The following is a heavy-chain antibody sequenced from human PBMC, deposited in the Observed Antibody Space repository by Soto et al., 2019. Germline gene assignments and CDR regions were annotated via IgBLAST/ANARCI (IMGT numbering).Heavy chain of an antibody. CDR2: ISAYNGTT. D-gene: IGHD6-6*01. CDR3: ARVEAGPSPIAARRYYFDY. Sequence: QVQLLQSGAEVKKPGASVKVSCKTSGYTFTSYAISCVRHAPGQGLEWLGWISAYNGTTNYAQKLHGRVTMTTDTSTGTAYMDLRSLRSDDTALYYCARVEAGPSPIAARRYYFDYWGQGTLVTVSS. V-gene: IGHV1-18*04. J-gene: IGHJ4*02. CDR1: GYTFTSYA.